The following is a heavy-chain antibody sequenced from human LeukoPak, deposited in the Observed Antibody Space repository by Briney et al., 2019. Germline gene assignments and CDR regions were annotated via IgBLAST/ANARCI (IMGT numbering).Heavy chain of an antibody. Sequence: ASVKVSCKASGYTFTGYYMHWVRQAPGQGLEWMGWINPNSGCTNYAQKFQGTGTMTRDTSISTAYMELSRLRSDDTAVYYCARDLVGYCSSTSCSPRPQNWFDPWGQGTLVTVSS. CDR2: INPNSGCT. CDR1: GYTFTGYY. CDR3: ARDLVGYCSSTSCSPRPQNWFDP. V-gene: IGHV1-2*02. J-gene: IGHJ5*02. D-gene: IGHD2-2*01.